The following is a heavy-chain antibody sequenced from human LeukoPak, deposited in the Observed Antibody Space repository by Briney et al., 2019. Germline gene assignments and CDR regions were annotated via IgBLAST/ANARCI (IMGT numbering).Heavy chain of an antibody. V-gene: IGHV1-18*01. J-gene: IGHJ6*02. Sequence: ASVKVSCKASGYTFTSYGISWVRQAPGQGLEWMGCISAYNDNTNYAQKLQGRVTMTTDTSTSTAYMELRSLRSDDTAVYYCARDNHYDILTGRPIYYYYGMDVWGQGTTVTVS. CDR2: ISAYNDNT. CDR1: GYTFTSYG. CDR3: ARDNHYDILTGRPIYYYYGMDV. D-gene: IGHD3-9*01.